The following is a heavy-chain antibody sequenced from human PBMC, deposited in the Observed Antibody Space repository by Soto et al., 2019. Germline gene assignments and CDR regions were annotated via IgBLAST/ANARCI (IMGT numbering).Heavy chain of an antibody. J-gene: IGHJ5*02. Sequence: ASVKVSCKASGYTFTSYAMHWVRQAPGQSLEWMGWINAGNGNTKYSQKFQGRVTITRDTSASTAYMELSSLRSEDTAVYYCARADIVVVVAANNWFEPWGQGTLVTVSS. CDR1: GYTFTSYA. CDR2: INAGNGNT. V-gene: IGHV1-3*01. D-gene: IGHD2-15*01. CDR3: ARADIVVVVAANNWFEP.